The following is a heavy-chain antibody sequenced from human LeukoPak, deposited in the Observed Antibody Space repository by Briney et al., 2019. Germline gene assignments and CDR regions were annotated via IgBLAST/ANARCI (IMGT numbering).Heavy chain of an antibody. CDR2: FDPEDGET. Sequence: ASVKVSCKVSGYTLTELSMHWVRQAPGKGLEWMGGFDPEDGETIYAQKFQGRVTMTEDTSTDTAYMELSSLRSEDTAVYYCARDMIVDYGFCCDYSFDPWGQGTLVTVSS. CDR3: ARDMIVDYGFCCDYSFDP. CDR1: GYTLTELS. D-gene: IGHD4-17*01. V-gene: IGHV1-24*01. J-gene: IGHJ5*02.